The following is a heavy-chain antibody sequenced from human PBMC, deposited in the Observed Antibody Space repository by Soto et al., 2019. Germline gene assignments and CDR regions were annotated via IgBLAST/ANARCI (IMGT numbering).Heavy chain of an antibody. V-gene: IGHV4-4*07. CDR2: IYATGTT. CDR1: GASISGFY. J-gene: IGHJ5*01. D-gene: IGHD1-1*01. CDR3: VRDGTKTLRDW. Sequence: LSLTCTVSGASISGFYWGWIRKSAGKGLEWIGRIYATGTTDYNPSLKSRVMMSVDTSKKQFSLKLRSVTAADTAVYYCVRDGTKTLRDW.